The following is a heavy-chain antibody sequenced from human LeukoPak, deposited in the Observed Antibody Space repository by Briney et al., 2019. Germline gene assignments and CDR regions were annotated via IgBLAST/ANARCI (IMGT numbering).Heavy chain of an antibody. V-gene: IGHV1-18*01. CDR2: ISAYNGNT. D-gene: IGHD2-8*02. Sequence: ASVKVSCKASGYTFTSYGISWVRQAPGQGLEWMGWISAYNGNTNYAQKLQGRVTMTTDTSTTTAYMELRSLRSDDTAVYYCARDLVPRENDAFDIWGQGTMVTVSS. CDR1: GYTFTSYG. CDR3: ARDLVPRENDAFDI. J-gene: IGHJ3*02.